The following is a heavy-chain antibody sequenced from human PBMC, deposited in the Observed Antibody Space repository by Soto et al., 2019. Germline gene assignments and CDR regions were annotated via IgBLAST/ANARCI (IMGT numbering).Heavy chain of an antibody. CDR2: ISAYNGHA. Sequence: QVQLVQSGAEVKRPGASVRVSCKASGYTFNTYGISWVRQAPGQGLEWMGWISAYNGHADYAQKFQVRVTMTTDTSTNTVSMELRGLRCDDTAVYYCARGRTWGARDVDYWGQGTRVTVSS. CDR3: ARGRTWGARDVDY. J-gene: IGHJ4*02. CDR1: GYTFNTYG. D-gene: IGHD3-16*01. V-gene: IGHV1-18*01.